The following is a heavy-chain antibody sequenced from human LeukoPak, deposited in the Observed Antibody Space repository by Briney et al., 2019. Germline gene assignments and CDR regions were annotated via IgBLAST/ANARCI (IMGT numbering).Heavy chain of an antibody. D-gene: IGHD3-22*01. Sequence: SETLSLTCTVSGGSISSYYWSWIRQPAGKGLEWIGRIYTSGSTNYNPSLKSRVTMSVDTSKNQFSLKLSSVTAADTAVYYCARAASYRSGCFLYFNYWGRGPLVTVSS. CDR2: IYTSGST. J-gene: IGHJ4*02. V-gene: IGHV4-4*07. CDR3: ARAASYRSGCFLYFNY. CDR1: GGSISSYY.